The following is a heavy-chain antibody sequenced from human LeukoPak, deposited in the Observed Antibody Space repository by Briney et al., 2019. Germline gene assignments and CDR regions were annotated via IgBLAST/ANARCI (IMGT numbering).Heavy chain of an antibody. CDR3: ARGAAAGTYVGY. D-gene: IGHD6-13*01. CDR1: GYTFTSYD. CDR2: INPNSGNT. J-gene: IGHJ4*02. Sequence: ASVKVSCKASGYTFTSYDINWVRQATGQGLEWMGWINPNSGNTGYAQKFQGRVTMTRNTSISTAYMELSSLRSEDTAVYYCARGAAAGTYVGYWGQGTLVTVSS. V-gene: IGHV1-8*01.